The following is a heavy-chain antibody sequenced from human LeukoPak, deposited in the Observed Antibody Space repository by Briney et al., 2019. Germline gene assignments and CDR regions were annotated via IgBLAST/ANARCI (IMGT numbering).Heavy chain of an antibody. J-gene: IGHJ6*02. CDR1: GYTFTSYY. V-gene: IGHV1-46*04. Sequence: ASVKVSFKASGYTFTSYYIHWVRQAPGQGLEWMGRINRSGGSTSYAEKLQGRVPMTRDTSTSTVYMELSSLRSEDTDVYYCARDGGYRPKCYYGMDVWGQGTTVTVSS. D-gene: IGHD5-18*01. CDR3: ARDGGYRPKCYYGMDV. CDR2: INRSGGST.